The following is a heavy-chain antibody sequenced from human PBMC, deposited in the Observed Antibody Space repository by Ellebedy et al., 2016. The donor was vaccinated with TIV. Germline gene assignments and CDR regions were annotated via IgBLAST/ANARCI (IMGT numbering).Heavy chain of an antibody. Sequence: GESLKISXAASGFTFSSYWISWVRQAPGKGLELAANIKQDGSEKYYVDSVKGRFTISRDNAKNPLYLQMNSLRAEDTAVYYCARERMVRGVTYSAYHGMDVWGQGTTVTVSS. D-gene: IGHD3-10*01. J-gene: IGHJ6*02. CDR2: IKQDGSEK. V-gene: IGHV3-7*01. CDR3: ARERMVRGVTYSAYHGMDV. CDR1: GFTFSSYW.